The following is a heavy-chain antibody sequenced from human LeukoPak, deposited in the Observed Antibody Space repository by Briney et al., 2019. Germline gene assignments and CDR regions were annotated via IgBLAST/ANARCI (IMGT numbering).Heavy chain of an antibody. V-gene: IGHV4-31*03. CDR2: IYYSGST. CDR1: GGSISSGGYY. Sequence: PSETLSLTCTVSGGSISSGGYYWSWIRQHPGKGLEWIGYIYYSGSTYYNPSLKSRVTISVDTSKNQFSLKLSSVTAADTAVYYCARDLVTIFGARGFDYWGQGTLVTVSS. D-gene: IGHD3-3*01. CDR3: ARDLVTIFGARGFDY. J-gene: IGHJ4*02.